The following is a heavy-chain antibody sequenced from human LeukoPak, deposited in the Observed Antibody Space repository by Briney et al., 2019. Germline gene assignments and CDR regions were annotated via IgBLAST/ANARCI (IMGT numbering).Heavy chain of an antibody. J-gene: IGHJ5*02. CDR2: IDWDDDK. CDR1: GFSLSTSGMC. V-gene: IGHV2-70*11. CDR3: ARTLNPDYYDSSGYFDNWFDP. D-gene: IGHD3-22*01. Sequence: QTLSLTCTFSGFSLSTSGMCVSWIRQPPGKALEWLARIDWDDDKYYSTSLKTRLTISKDTSKNQVVLTMTNMDPVDTATYYWARTLNPDYYDSSGYFDNWFDPWGQGTLVTVSS.